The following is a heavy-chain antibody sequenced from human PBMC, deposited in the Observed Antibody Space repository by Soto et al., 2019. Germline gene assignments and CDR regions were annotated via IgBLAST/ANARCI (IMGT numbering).Heavy chain of an antibody. J-gene: IGHJ5*02. CDR3: ARRGYSYEYNWFDP. CDR2: IYYSGST. Sequence: SETLSLTCTVSGGSISSSSYYWGWIRQPPGKGLEWIGIIYYSGSTYYNPSLKSRVTISVDTSKNQFSLKLSSVTAADTAVYYCARRGYSYEYNWFDPWGQGTLVTVSS. D-gene: IGHD5-18*01. V-gene: IGHV4-39*01. CDR1: GGSISSSSYY.